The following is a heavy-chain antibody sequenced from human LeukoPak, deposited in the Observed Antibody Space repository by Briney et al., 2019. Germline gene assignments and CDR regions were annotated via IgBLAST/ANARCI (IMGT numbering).Heavy chain of an antibody. CDR2: IRYDGSNK. CDR3: AKVPLGTTGTPSDAFDI. J-gene: IGHJ3*02. CDR1: GFTFSSYG. Sequence: GGSLRLSCAASGFTFSSYGMHWVRQAPGKGLEWVAFIRYDGSNKYYADSVKGRFTISRDNSKNTLYLQMNSLRAEDTAVYYCAKVPLGTTGTPSDAFDIWGQGTMVTVSS. D-gene: IGHD1-1*01. V-gene: IGHV3-30*02.